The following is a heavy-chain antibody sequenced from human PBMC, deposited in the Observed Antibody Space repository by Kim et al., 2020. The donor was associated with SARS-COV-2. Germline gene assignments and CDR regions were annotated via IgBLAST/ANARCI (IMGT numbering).Heavy chain of an antibody. CDR2: IYNSGTT. Sequence: SETLSLTCTVSGGAVSSDTYYWTWIRQPPGKGLEWVGRIYNSGTTNYNPSLKSRVTISVDTSKNQFSLKLTSVTAADTAVYYCTREFNTWGQGTLVTVSS. CDR1: GGAVSSDTYY. CDR3: TREFNT. V-gene: IGHV4-61*01. J-gene: IGHJ4*02.